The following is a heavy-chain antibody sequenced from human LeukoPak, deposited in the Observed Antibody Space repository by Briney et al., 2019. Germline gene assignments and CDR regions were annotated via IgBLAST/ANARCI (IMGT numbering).Heavy chain of an antibody. D-gene: IGHD3-22*01. CDR2: IIPIFGTA. V-gene: IGHV1-69*13. CDR3: AREGGNYYDRGHAFDI. CDR1: GGTFSSYA. J-gene: IGHJ3*02. Sequence: ASVKVSCKASGGTFSSYAISWVRQAPGQGLEWMGGIIPIFGTANYAQKFQGRVTITADESTSTAYMELSSLRSEDTAVYYCAREGGNYYDRGHAFDIWGQGTMVIVSS.